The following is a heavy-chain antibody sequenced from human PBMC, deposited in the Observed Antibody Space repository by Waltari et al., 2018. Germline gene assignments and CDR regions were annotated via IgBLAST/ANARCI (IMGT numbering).Heavy chain of an antibody. V-gene: IGHV3-48*01. Sequence: EMQLVESGGGLVQPGGSLRLSCEASAFSLSTHSMNWVRQAPGKGLEWLSYISSVSNTIYYADSVKGRFTISRDNAKNSLFLQMTSLRTDDTAVYYCARDCGGDCYPISGAYWGQGTLVSVSS. CDR3: ARDCGGDCYPISGAY. D-gene: IGHD2-21*02. J-gene: IGHJ4*02. CDR2: ISSVSNTI. CDR1: AFSLSTHS.